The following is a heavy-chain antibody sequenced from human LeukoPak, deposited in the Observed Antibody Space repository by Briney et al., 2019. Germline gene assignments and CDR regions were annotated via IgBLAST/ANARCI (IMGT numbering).Heavy chain of an antibody. V-gene: IGHV1-18*01. D-gene: IGHD2-2*01. CDR3: ARDIPSSTSNSYYYYGMDV. J-gene: IGHJ6*02. CDR2: ISAYNGNT. CDR1: GYTFTSYG. Sequence: GASVKVSCKASGYTFTSYGISWVRQAPGQGLEWMGWISAYNGNTNYAQKLQGRVTMTTDTSTSTAYMELRSLRSDDTAVHYCARDIPSSTSNSYYYYGMDVWGQGTTVTVSS.